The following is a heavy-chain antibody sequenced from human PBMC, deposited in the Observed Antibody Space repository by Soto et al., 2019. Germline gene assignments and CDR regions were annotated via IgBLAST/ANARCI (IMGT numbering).Heavy chain of an antibody. CDR2: ISAYNGNT. CDR1: GYTFTSYG. CDR3: ARDDFTYSYGPGIVGGWFDP. J-gene: IGHJ5*02. Sequence: QVQLVQSGAEVKKPGASVKVSCKASGYTFTSYGISWVRQAPGQGLEWMGWISAYNGNTNYAQKLQGRVTMTTDTNTSNTFMELRSLRSADSVWYSCARDDFTYSYGPGIVGGWFDPWGQGTLVTVSS. V-gene: IGHV1-18*01. D-gene: IGHD3-10*01.